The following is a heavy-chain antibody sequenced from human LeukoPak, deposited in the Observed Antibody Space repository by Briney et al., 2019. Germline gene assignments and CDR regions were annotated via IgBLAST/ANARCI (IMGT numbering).Heavy chain of an antibody. V-gene: IGHV1-69*13. D-gene: IGHD5-12*01. CDR1: GGTFSSYT. J-gene: IGHJ4*02. CDR2: IIPIFGTA. CDR3: AGAPGYSGYEYVGYCDY. Sequence: GASVKVSSKASGGTFSSYTISCGRPSPGQRVGWMWGIIPIFGTANTAQKFQGRVTITADESTSTAYMELSSLRSEETAVCYCAGAPGYSGYEYVGYCDYWGQGALVTVSS.